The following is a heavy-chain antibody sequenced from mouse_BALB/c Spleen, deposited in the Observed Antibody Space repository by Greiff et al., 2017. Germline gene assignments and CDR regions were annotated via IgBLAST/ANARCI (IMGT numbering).Heavy chain of an antibody. CDR2: INSNGGST. J-gene: IGHJ4*01. D-gene: IGHD2-3*01. V-gene: IGHV5-6-3*01. CDR3: ARDRWLLRSYYYAMDY. Sequence: EVQLKESGGGLVQPGGSLKLSCAASGFTFSSYGMSWVRQTPDKRLELVATINSNGGSTYYPDSVKGRFTISRDNAKNTLYLQMSSLKSEDTAMYYCARDRWLLRSYYYAMDYWGQGTSVTVSS. CDR1: GFTFSSYG.